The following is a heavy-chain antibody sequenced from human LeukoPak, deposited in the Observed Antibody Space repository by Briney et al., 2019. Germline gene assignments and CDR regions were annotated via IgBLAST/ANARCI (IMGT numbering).Heavy chain of an antibody. CDR3: ARDLDV. J-gene: IGHJ6*04. V-gene: IGHV4-61*02. CDR1: GDSISTDTYY. CDR2: IYTSGST. Sequence: SETLSLTCTVSGDSISTDTYYWTWIRQPAGKGLEWIGRIYTSGSTNYNPSLKSRVTISVDTSKNQFSLKLSSVTAADTAVYYCARDLDVWGKGTTVTVSS.